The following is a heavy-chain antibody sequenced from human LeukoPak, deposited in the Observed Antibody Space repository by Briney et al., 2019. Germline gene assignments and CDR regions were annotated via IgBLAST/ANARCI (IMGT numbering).Heavy chain of an antibody. Sequence: SETLSLTCAVYGGSFSGYYWSWIRQPPGKGLEWNAEINHSGSTNYNPSLKSRVTISVDTSKNQFSLKLSSVTAADTAVYYCARQGNYDSSGYYYEDYWGQGTLVTVSS. CDR1: GGSFSGYY. J-gene: IGHJ4*02. V-gene: IGHV4-34*01. CDR3: ARQGNYDSSGYYYEDY. D-gene: IGHD3-22*01. CDR2: INHSGST.